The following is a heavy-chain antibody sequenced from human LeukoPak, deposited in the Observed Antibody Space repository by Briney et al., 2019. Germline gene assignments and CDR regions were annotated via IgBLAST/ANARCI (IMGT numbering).Heavy chain of an antibody. Sequence: SETLSLTCAVYGGSFSGYYWSWIRQPPGKGLEWIGEINHSGSTNYNPSLKSRVTISVDTSKNQFSLKLSSVTAADTAVYYCAREGSYSSSPANWFDPWGQGTLVTVSS. CDR3: AREGSYSSSPANWFDP. CDR1: GGSFSGYY. D-gene: IGHD6-6*01. CDR2: INHSGST. V-gene: IGHV4-34*01. J-gene: IGHJ5*02.